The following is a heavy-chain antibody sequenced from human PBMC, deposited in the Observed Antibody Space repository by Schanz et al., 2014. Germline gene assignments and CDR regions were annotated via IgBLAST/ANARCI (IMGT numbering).Heavy chain of an antibody. CDR1: GSTFNSYA. CDR3: ARDLLVSHYDFWSGNDY. V-gene: IGHV3-30-3*01. CDR2: ISYDGNTK. D-gene: IGHD3-3*01. Sequence: QVQLVESGGGVVQPGGSLRLSCAASGSTFNSYAFHWVRQAPGKGLEWVALISYDGNTKYYADSVKGRFTISRDNSKNTLYLQMNSLRADDTAVYYCARDLLVSHYDFWSGNDYWGQGTLVTVSA. J-gene: IGHJ4*02.